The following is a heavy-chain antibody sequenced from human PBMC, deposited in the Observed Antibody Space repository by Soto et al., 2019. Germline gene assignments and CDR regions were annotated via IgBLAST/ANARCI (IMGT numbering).Heavy chain of an antibody. CDR3: ASQASGWYPDY. CDR2: IFDSGTT. D-gene: IGHD6-19*01. Sequence: QVQLQESGPGLVKPSQTLSLTCTVSGGSISSGGYYWSWLRQHPGKGLEWIGYIFDSGTTYYNPSLKRRVTISVDPSKSQFSLGLTSVTATDTAVYYCASQASGWYPDYWGQGTLVTVSS. V-gene: IGHV4-31*03. CDR1: GGSISSGGYY. J-gene: IGHJ4*02.